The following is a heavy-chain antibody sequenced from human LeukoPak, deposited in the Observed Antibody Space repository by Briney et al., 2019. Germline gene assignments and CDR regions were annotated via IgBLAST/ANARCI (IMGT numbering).Heavy chain of an antibody. CDR1: GFSFSDYS. Sequence: GGSLRLSCSASGFSFSDYSMHWVRQAPGKGLQYVSAISPNGGSAYFADSVKGRFTISRDNAKSSVYLQMNSLRAEDTAVYYCARALASGSSAFDYWGQGTLVTVSS. CDR2: ISPNGGSA. CDR3: ARALASGSSAFDY. V-gene: IGHV3-64*04. J-gene: IGHJ4*02. D-gene: IGHD1-26*01.